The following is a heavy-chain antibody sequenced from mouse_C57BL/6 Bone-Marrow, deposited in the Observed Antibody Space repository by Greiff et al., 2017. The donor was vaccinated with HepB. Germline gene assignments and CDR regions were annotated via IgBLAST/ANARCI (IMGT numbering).Heavy chain of an antibody. CDR1: GYTFTSYW. CDR2: IHPNSGST. D-gene: IGHD2-9*01. Sequence: VQLQQPGAELVKPGASVKLSCKASGYTFTSYWMHWVKQRPGQGLEWIGMIHPNSGSTNYNEKFKSKATLTVDKSSSTAYMQLSSLTSEDSAVYYCARPSYVYDLAWFAYRGQGTLVTVSA. J-gene: IGHJ3*01. CDR3: ARPSYVYDLAWFAY. V-gene: IGHV1-64*01.